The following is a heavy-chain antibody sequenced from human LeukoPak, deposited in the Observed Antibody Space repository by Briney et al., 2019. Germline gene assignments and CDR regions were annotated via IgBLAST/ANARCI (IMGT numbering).Heavy chain of an antibody. CDR1: GGSFSGYY. D-gene: IGHD1-1*01. CDR2: INHSGST. Sequence: SETLSLTCAVYGGSFSGYYWSWIRQPPGKGLEWIGEINHSGSTNYNPSLKSRVTISVDTSKNQFSLKLSPVTAADTAVYYCARTPTNGYYYYGMDVWGQGTTVTVSS. V-gene: IGHV4-34*01. CDR3: ARTPTNGYYYYGMDV. J-gene: IGHJ6*02.